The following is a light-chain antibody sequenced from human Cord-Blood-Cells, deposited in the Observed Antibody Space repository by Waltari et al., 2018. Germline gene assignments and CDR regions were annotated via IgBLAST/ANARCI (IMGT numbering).Light chain of an antibody. J-gene: IGKJ3*01. Sequence: EIVLTPSPGPLSLSPGERATLSCRASQSVSSNYLAWYQQKPGQAPRLLIYGASSRATGIPDRFSGSGSGTDFTLTISRLEPEDFAVYYCQQYGSSRFTFGPGTKVDIK. CDR1: QSVSSNY. V-gene: IGKV3-20*01. CDR3: QQYGSSRFT. CDR2: GAS.